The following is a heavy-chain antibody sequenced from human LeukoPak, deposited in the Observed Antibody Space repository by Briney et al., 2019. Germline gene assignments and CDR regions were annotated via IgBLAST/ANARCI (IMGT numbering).Heavy chain of an antibody. CDR3: ARAGNIRFDY. J-gene: IGHJ4*02. V-gene: IGHV3-74*01. Sequence: GGSLRLSCAASGFSFSVYWMHWVRQAPGKGPVWVSRIKTDGSITDYADSVRGRFTVSRDNAKHSLYLQMNSLRAEDTALYYCARAGNIRFDYWGQGTLVTVSS. CDR2: IKTDGSIT. CDR1: GFSFSVYW. D-gene: IGHD1/OR15-1a*01.